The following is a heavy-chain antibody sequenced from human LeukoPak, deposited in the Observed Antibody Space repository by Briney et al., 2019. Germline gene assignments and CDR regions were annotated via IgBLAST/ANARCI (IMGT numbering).Heavy chain of an antibody. Sequence: ASVKVSCKASGYTFTGYYMHWVRQAPGQGLEWMGWINPNSGGTNYAQKFQGRVTMTRDTSISTAYMEVSRLRSDDTAVYYCARGQYYYYYYMDVWGKGTTVTVSS. CDR1: GYTFTGYY. J-gene: IGHJ6*03. CDR3: ARGQYYYYYYMDV. V-gene: IGHV1-2*02. CDR2: INPNSGGT.